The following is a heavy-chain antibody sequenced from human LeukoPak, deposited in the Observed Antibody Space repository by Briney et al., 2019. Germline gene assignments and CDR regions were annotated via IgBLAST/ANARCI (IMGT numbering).Heavy chain of an antibody. V-gene: IGHV1-2*02. J-gene: IGHJ4*02. CDR3: ARDGDIVVGTGNFDY. D-gene: IGHD2-15*01. CDR1: GYTFTGYY. Sequence: VASVKVSCKASGYTFTGYYLHWVRQAPGQGLEWMGCVNPNSGDTNYAQKFQGSVTMTRDTSISTVYMELSRLRSDDTAVYYCARDGDIVVGTGNFDYWGQGTLVTVSS. CDR2: VNPNSGDT.